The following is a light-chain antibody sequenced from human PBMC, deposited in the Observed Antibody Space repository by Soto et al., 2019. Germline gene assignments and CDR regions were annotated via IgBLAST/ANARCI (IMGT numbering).Light chain of an antibody. CDR2: KAS. CDR3: QQYNSYSVT. CDR1: QSISSW. Sequence: DIQMTHSPSTLSASVGDRVTITFRASQSISSWLAWYQQKPGKAPKLLIHKASRLQSGVPSRFSGSGSGTEFTLTISGLQPDDFATYYCQQYNSYSVTFGQGTKVDIK. V-gene: IGKV1-5*03. J-gene: IGKJ1*01.